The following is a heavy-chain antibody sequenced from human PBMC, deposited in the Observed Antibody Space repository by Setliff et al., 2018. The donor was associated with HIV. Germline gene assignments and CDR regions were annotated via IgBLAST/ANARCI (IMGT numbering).Heavy chain of an antibody. D-gene: IGHD3-9*01. CDR3: ARRESYYDILKGRAFDGFDI. Sequence: SETLSLTCTVLGGSVSSGRFYWSWIRQPAGKGLEWIGQIYTSGSTSYNPSLRSRVTISVDTSKNQFSLKLNSVTAADTAVYYCARRESYYDILKGRAFDGFDIWGQGTMVTVSS. CDR2: IYTSGST. V-gene: IGHV4-61*09. J-gene: IGHJ3*02. CDR1: GGSVSSGRFY.